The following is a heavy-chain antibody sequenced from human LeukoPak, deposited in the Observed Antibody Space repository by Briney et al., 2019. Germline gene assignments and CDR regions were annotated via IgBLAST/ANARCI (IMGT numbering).Heavy chain of an antibody. CDR3: ARGRPPWGGLHNWFDP. V-gene: IGHV4-34*01. CDR1: GGSFSGYY. Sequence: PSETLSLTCAVYGGSFSGYYWSWIRQPPGKGLEWIGKINHSGSTNYNPSLKSRVTISVDTSKNQFSLKLSSVTAADTAVYYCARGRPPWGGLHNWFDPWGQGTLVTVSS. CDR2: INHSGST. D-gene: IGHD2-21*02. J-gene: IGHJ5*02.